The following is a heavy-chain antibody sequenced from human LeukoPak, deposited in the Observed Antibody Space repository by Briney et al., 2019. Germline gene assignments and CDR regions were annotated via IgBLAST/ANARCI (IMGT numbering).Heavy chain of an antibody. Sequence: GGSLRLSCAASGLTFNNYAMSWVRQAPGKGLEWVSSVSGSGDSTYYTDSVTGRFTISRDNSKNTLYLQMNSLRAEDTAVYYCAKLMGSLDAWGSFRFSFDSWGQGTLVTVSS. V-gene: IGHV3-23*01. CDR1: GLTFNNYA. CDR2: VSGSGDST. D-gene: IGHD3-16*02. CDR3: AKLMGSLDAWGSFRFSFDS. J-gene: IGHJ4*02.